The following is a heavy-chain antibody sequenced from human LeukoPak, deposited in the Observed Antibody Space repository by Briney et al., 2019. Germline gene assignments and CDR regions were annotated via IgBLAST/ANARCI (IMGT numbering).Heavy chain of an antibody. CDR3: ARDIVGATPPDY. D-gene: IGHD1-26*01. Sequence: VKVSCKASGYTFTSFGISWVRQAPGQGLEWMGWISAYNGNTNFAQKLQGRVTMTTDTSTSTAYMELRSLRSDDTAVYYCARDIVGATPPDYWGQGTLVTVSS. J-gene: IGHJ4*02. V-gene: IGHV1-18*01. CDR2: ISAYNGNT. CDR1: GYTFTSFG.